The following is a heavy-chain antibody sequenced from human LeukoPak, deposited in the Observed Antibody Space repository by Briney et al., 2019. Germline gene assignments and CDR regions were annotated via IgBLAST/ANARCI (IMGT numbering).Heavy chain of an antibody. CDR1: GGTFSSYA. J-gene: IGHJ4*02. V-gene: IGHV1-69*05. D-gene: IGHD3-10*01. Sequence: GASVKVSCKASGGTFSSYAISWVRQAPGQGLEWMGRIIPIFGTANYAQKFQGRVTITTDESTSTAYMELGSLRSEDTAVYYCASAGYYYGSGSYYNGPFDYWGQGTLVTVSS. CDR2: IIPIFGTA. CDR3: ASAGYYYGSGSYYNGPFDY.